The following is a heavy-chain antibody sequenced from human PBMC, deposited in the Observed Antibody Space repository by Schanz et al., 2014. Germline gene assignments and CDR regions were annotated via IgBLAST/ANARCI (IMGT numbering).Heavy chain of an antibody. V-gene: IGHV3-23*04. CDR1: GFTLTSYA. D-gene: IGHD2-15*01. CDR2: ISGSGGST. CDR3: AKVREWWPYYFDY. Sequence: EVQVVESGGGLVQPGGSLRLSCAASGFTLTSYALTWVRQAPGKGLEWVAGISGSGGSTDYADSVKGRFIIPRDNSKNTLYLQMNSLRAEDTAVYYCAKVREWWPYYFDYWGQGTLVTVSS. J-gene: IGHJ4*02.